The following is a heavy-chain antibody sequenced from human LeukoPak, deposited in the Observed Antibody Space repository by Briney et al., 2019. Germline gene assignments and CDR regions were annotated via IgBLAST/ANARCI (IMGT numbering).Heavy chain of an antibody. D-gene: IGHD3-9*01. CDR3: ARDLYDTTTWGYYYYYMDV. CDR2: IYTSGST. V-gene: IGHV4-61*02. Sequence: SETLSLTCAVSGGSISSSNWWSWIRQPAGKGLEWIGRIYTSGSTNYNPSLKSRVTISVDTSKNQFSLKLSSVTAADTAVYYCARDLYDTTTWGYYYYYMDVWGKGTTVTISS. J-gene: IGHJ6*03. CDR1: GGSISSSNW.